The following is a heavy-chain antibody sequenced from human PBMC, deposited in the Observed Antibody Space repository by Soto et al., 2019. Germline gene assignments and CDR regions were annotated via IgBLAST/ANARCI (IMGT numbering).Heavy chain of an antibody. CDR2: IYYSGST. V-gene: IGHV4-39*01. Sequence: SETLSLTCTVSGGSISSSIYYWGWIRQPPGKGLEWIGSIYYSGSTYYNPSLKSRVTISVDTSKNQFSLKLSSVTAADTAVYYCAGQPLTYDFFTGYLDYWGQGTLVTV. CDR3: AGQPLTYDFFTGYLDY. J-gene: IGHJ4*02. D-gene: IGHD3-3*01. CDR1: GGSISSSIYY.